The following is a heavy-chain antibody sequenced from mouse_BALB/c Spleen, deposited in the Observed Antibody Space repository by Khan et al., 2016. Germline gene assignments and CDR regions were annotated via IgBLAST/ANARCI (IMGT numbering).Heavy chain of an antibody. V-gene: IGHV9-3-1*01. CDR3: ARYGYYNGISRYFDV. J-gene: IGHJ1*01. CDR2: INTYSGES. Sequence: QIQLVQSGPELKRPGKTVKISCKASGYTFTNYGINWVKQAPGKGLKWMGWINTYSGESTYADDFKGRFAFSLETSANTAYLQINNLKNEDTATYFCARYGYYNGISRYFDVWGAGTTVTVSS. CDR1: GYTFTNYG. D-gene: IGHD1-1*01.